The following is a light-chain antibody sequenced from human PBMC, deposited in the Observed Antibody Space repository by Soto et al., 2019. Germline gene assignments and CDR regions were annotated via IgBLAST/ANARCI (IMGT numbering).Light chain of an antibody. CDR1: QSVSVN. J-gene: IGKJ3*01. CDR3: QQYNDWPFT. Sequence: EIVMTQSPGTLFVSPGERATLSCRASQSVSVNLAWYQQKPGQAPRLLIYGVSTRATGIPARFSGSESGTEFTLTISSLQSEDFAVYYCQQYNDWPFTFGPGTKVDIK. CDR2: GVS. V-gene: IGKV3-15*01.